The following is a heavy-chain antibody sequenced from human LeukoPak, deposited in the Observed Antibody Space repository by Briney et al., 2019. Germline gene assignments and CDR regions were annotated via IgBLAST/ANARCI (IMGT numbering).Heavy chain of an antibody. D-gene: IGHD1-26*01. Sequence: PSETLSLTCTVSGGSISSSSYYWGWIRQPPGKGLEWIGSIYYSGSTYYNPSLKSRVTISVDTSKNQFSLKLSSVTAADTAVYYCARDPVGGTDWGQGTLVTVSS. V-gene: IGHV4-39*07. CDR1: GGSISSSSYY. J-gene: IGHJ4*02. CDR3: ARDPVGGTD. CDR2: IYYSGST.